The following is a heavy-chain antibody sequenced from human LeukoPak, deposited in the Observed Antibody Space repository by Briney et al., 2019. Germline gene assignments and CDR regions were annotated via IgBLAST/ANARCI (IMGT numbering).Heavy chain of an antibody. V-gene: IGHV3-23*01. J-gene: IGHJ4*02. CDR1: GFTFSSYA. CDR2: IRGSGGST. D-gene: IGHD5-12*01. CDR3: ARFGYSGWNLEN. Sequence: GGSLRLSCAASGFTFSSYAMSWVRQAPGKGLEWVSAIRGSGGSTYYADSVKGRFTISRDNSKNTLYLQMNSLRAEDTAVYYCARFGYSGWNLENWGQGTLVTVSS.